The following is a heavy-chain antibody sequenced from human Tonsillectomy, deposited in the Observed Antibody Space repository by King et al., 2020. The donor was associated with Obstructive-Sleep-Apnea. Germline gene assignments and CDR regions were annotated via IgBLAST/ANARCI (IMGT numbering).Heavy chain of an antibody. CDR1: GFTFDDYA. J-gene: IGHJ3*02. CDR3: AKDIRGHSSYDYVWGLGYVGMDI. D-gene: IGHD3-16*01. V-gene: IGHV3-9*01. Sequence: DVQLVESGGGLVQPGRSLRLSCATSGFTFDDYAMHWVRQAPGKGLEWVSGISWNSISIGYADSVKGRFTISRDNAKNSLYLQMNSLRAEDTALYYCAKDIRGHSSYDYVWGLGYVGMDIWGQGTMVTVSS. CDR2: ISWNSISI.